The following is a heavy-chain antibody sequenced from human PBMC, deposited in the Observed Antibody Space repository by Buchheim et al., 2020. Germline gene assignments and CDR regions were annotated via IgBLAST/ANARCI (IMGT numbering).Heavy chain of an antibody. V-gene: IGHV1-46*01. CDR2: INPSGGST. CDR1: VYTFISYY. J-gene: IGHJ4*02. D-gene: IGHD6-13*01. CDR3: ARDRGAAAGTSPGY. Sequence: QVQLVQSGAEVKKPGASVKLSCKAYVYTFISYYVHWVRQAPGQGLEWMGIINPSGGSTSYSQKFQGRATMTSDTSTRTVYMELSSLRSEDTAVYYCARDRGAAAGTSPGYWGQGTL.